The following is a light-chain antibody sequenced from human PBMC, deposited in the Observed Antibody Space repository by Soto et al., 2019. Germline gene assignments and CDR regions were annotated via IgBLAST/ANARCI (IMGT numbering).Light chain of an antibody. CDR3: GTWDSSLSAVV. CDR1: SSNIGNNY. Sequence: QSVLTQPPSVSAAPGQKVTISCSGSSSNIGNNYVSWYQQLPGTAPKLLIYDNNKQPSGIPDRFSGSKSGTSATLGITGLQTGDEADYYCGTWDSSLSAVVFGGGTSSPS. J-gene: IGLJ2*01. V-gene: IGLV1-51*01. CDR2: DNN.